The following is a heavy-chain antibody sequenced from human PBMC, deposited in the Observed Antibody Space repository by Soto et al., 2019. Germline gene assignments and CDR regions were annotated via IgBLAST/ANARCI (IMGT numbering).Heavy chain of an antibody. V-gene: IGHV1-69*13. Sequence: ASVKVSCKASGGTFSSYAISWVRQAPGQGLEWMGGIIPIFGTANYAQKFQGRVTITADESTSTAYMELSSLRSEDTAVHYCATGWDSNYRNYYYYYGMDVWGQGTTVTVSS. J-gene: IGHJ6*02. CDR1: GGTFSSYA. CDR3: ATGWDSNYRNYYYYYGMDV. CDR2: IIPIFGTA. D-gene: IGHD4-4*01.